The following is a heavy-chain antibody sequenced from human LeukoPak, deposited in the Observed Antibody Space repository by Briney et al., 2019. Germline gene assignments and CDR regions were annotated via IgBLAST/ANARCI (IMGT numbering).Heavy chain of an antibody. CDR3: TRSRAYYYDSSGYSVNAFDI. D-gene: IGHD3-22*01. CDR1: GFTFSGSA. J-gene: IGHJ3*02. Sequence: PGGSLRLSCAASGFTFSGSAMHWVRQASGKGLEWVGRIRSKANSYATAYAASVKGRLTISRDDSKNTAYLQMNSLKTEDTAVYYCTRSRAYYYDSSGYSVNAFDIWGQGTMVTVSS. V-gene: IGHV3-73*01. CDR2: IRSKANSYAT.